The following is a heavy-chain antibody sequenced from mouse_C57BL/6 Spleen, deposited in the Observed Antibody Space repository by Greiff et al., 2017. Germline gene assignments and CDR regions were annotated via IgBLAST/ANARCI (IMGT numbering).Heavy chain of an antibody. V-gene: IGHV5-17*01. J-gene: IGHJ2*01. CDR2: ISCGSSTI. CDR3: ARRNCDY. CDR1: GFTFTDYG. Sequence: DVQLVESGGGLVKPGGSLKLSCAASGFTFTDYGMHWVRQAPEKGLEWIAYISCGSSTIYYADTVKGRFTISRDNAKNTLFLQMTSLRSEDTAMYYCARRNCDYWGQGTTLTVPS.